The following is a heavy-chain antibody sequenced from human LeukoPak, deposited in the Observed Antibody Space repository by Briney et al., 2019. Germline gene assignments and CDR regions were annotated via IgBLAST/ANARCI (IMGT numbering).Heavy chain of an antibody. D-gene: IGHD3-16*02. V-gene: IGHV4-34*01. CDR1: GGSFSGYY. CDR2: INHSGST. J-gene: IGHJ4*02. CDR3: ARAFTYYDYVWGSYQYYFDY. Sequence: SETLSLTCAVYGGSFSGYYWSWIRQPPGKGLEWIGEINHSGSTNYNPSLKSRVTISVDTSKNQFSLKLSSVTAADTAVYYCARAFTYYDYVWGSYQYYFDYWGQGTLVTVSS.